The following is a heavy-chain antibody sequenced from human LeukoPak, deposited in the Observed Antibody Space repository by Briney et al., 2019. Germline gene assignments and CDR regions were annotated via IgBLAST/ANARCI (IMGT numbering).Heavy chain of an antibody. J-gene: IGHJ4*02. CDR3: AKRRTSGSYY. V-gene: IGHV3-23*01. Sequence: GGSLRLSCAASGFTFSSYAMSWVRQAPGKGLEWVSAISSSGSGTYYPDSVKGRFTISRDNSKNTLYLQMNSLRAEDTAVYYCAKRRTSGSYYWGQGTLVTVSS. D-gene: IGHD1-26*01. CDR1: GFTFSSYA. CDR2: ISSSGSGT.